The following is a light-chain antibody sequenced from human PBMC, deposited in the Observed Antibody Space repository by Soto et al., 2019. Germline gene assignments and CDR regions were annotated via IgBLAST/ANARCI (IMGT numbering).Light chain of an antibody. J-gene: IGKJ1*01. CDR3: QQHGSGPWT. CDR2: VAS. Sequence: EIVLTQSPDTLSLSPGERATLSCRASQSVSSSNLAWYQHKPGQAPRLLIYVASRRATGIPDRFSGSGSGTEFTLTITRLEPEDFEVYYCQQHGSGPWTFGQGTKVEIK. V-gene: IGKV3-20*01. CDR1: QSVSSSN.